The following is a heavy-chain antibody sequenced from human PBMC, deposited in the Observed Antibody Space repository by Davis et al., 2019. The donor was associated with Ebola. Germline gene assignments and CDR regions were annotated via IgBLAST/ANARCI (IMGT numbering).Heavy chain of an antibody. V-gene: IGHV3-30*02. J-gene: IGHJ3*02. CDR1: GFTFSSYV. Sequence: GESLKISCAASGFTFSSYVMHWVRQAPGKGLEWVAFIQYDGNDKYYADSVKGRFTISRDNSKNTLYLQMNSLRDEDTAVYYCAREGAAVAGDAFDIWGPGTMVNVSS. CDR3: AREGAAVAGDAFDI. CDR2: IQYDGNDK. D-gene: IGHD6-19*01.